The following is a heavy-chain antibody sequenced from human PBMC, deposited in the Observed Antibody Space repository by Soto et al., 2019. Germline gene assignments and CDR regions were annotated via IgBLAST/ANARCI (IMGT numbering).Heavy chain of an antibody. J-gene: IGHJ4*02. CDR2: ISYDGNNK. Sequence: QVQLVESGGGVVQPGRSLRLSCAASGFTFSNYDMHCVRQTPGKRLEWVALISYDGNNKYYTDSVKGRFTLSRDNPKTALYLQMNSLRPEDTAVYYCARGTSSHQWLWRYFDSWGQGTLVSVSS. CDR3: ARGTSSHQWLWRYFDS. V-gene: IGHV3-30*04. CDR1: GFTFSNYD. D-gene: IGHD3-22*01.